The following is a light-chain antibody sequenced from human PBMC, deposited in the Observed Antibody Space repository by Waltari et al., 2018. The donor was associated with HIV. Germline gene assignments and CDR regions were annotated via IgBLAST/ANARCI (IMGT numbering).Light chain of an antibody. Sequence: EVVMTQSPATLSVSLGERATLSCRASQTVNSNLAWYQQRPGQAPRLLIYGVSTRASGIPARFSVSGYGTEFTLTISSLQSEDFAVYFCQQYNNWPRTFGQGTKVEIK. CDR1: QTVNSN. CDR3: QQYNNWPRT. J-gene: IGKJ1*01. V-gene: IGKV3-15*01. CDR2: GVS.